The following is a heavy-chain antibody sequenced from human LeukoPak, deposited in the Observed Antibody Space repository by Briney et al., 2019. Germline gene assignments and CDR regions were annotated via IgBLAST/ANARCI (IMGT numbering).Heavy chain of an antibody. CDR1: GGSISSYY. V-gene: IGHV4-4*07. D-gene: IGHD6-6*01. J-gene: IGHJ6*03. CDR3: ARVKSEYSPYYYYMDV. CDR2: IYTSGST. Sequence: SETLSLTCTVSGGSISSYYWSWIRQPAGKGLEWIGRIYTSGSTNYNPSLKSRVTMSVDTSKNQFSLKLSSVTAADTAVYYCARVKSEYSPYYYYMDVWGKGTTVTVSS.